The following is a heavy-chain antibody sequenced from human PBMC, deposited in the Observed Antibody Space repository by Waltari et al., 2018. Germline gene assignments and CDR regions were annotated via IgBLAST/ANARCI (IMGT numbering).Heavy chain of an antibody. D-gene: IGHD5-18*01. CDR3: ASLPGDVDTAMGRDY. V-gene: IGHV4-38-2*01. Sequence: QVQLQESGPGLVKPSETLSLTCAVSGYSISSGYYWGWIRQPPGKGLEWIGSIYHSGSTYYNPSLKSRVTISVDTSKNQFSLKLSSVTAADTAVYYCASLPGDVDTAMGRDYWGQGTLVTVSS. J-gene: IGHJ4*02. CDR1: GYSISSGYY. CDR2: IYHSGST.